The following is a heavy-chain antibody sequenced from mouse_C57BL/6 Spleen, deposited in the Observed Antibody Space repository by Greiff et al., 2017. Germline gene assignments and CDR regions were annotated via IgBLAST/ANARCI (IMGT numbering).Heavy chain of an antibody. Sequence: EVQVVESEGGLVQPGSSIKLSCTASGFTFSDYYMAWVRQVPEKGLEWVANINYDGSSTYYLASLQSRFIISRDNATNIIYLQLRSLKSEDTDTXYCARDYYGSSYDCYAMDYWGQGTSVTVSS. CDR2: INYDGSST. J-gene: IGHJ4*01. CDR1: GFTFSDYY. D-gene: IGHD1-1*01. CDR3: ARDYYGSSYDCYAMDY. V-gene: IGHV5-16*01.